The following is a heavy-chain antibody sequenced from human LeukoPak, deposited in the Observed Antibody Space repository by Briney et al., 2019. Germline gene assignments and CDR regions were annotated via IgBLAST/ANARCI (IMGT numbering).Heavy chain of an antibody. CDR1: GGSIGSSY. V-gene: IGHV4-59*12. CDR2: MHGSGNT. CDR3: ARANCGGDCFNNWFDP. J-gene: IGHJ5*02. Sequence: PSETLSLTCSVSGGSIGSSYWGWFRQPPGKGLEWIGYMHGSGNTNYNPPLESRVTMSLDASRNQFSLKLSSVTAADTAVYYCARANCGGDCFNNWFDPWGQGTLVTVSS. D-gene: IGHD2-21*02.